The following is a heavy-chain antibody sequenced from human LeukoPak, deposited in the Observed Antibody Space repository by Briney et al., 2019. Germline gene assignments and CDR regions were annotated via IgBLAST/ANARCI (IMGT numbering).Heavy chain of an antibody. CDR1: GFTSSSYA. J-gene: IGHJ3*02. V-gene: IGHV3-30-3*01. D-gene: IGHD6-13*01. Sequence: GGSLRLSCAASGFTSSSYAMHWVRQAPGKGLEWVAVISYDGSNKYYADSVKGRFTISRDNSKNTLYLQMNSLRAEDTAVYYCARQAAAGTLGAFDIWGQGTMVTVSS. CDR2: ISYDGSNK. CDR3: ARQAAAGTLGAFDI.